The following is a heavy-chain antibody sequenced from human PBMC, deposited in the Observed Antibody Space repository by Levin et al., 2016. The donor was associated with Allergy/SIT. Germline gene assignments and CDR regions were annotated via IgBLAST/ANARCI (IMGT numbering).Heavy chain of an antibody. J-gene: IGHJ4*02. V-gene: IGHV4-34*01. CDR2: INHSGST. CDR1: GGSFSGYY. D-gene: IGHD6-13*01. CDR3: ARGFEGGRGMDV. Sequence: SETLSLTCAVYGGSFSGYYWSWIRQPPGKGLEWIGEINHSGSTNYNPSLKSRVTISVDTSKNQFSLKLSSVTAADTAVYYCARGFEGGRGMDVWGQGTLVTVSS.